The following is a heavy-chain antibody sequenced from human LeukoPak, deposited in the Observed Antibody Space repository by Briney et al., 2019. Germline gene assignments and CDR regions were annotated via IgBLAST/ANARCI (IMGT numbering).Heavy chain of an antibody. CDR1: GGSISSSSYY. V-gene: IGHV4-39*07. CDR2: IYYSGST. CDR3: ARELVVSRGYSYGGGSDY. Sequence: PSETLSLTCTVSGGSISSSSYYWGWIRQPPGKGLEWIGSIYYSGSTYYNPSLKSRVTISVDTSKNQFSLKLSSVTAADTAVYYCARELVVSRGYSYGGGSDYWGQGTLVTVSS. J-gene: IGHJ4*02. D-gene: IGHD5-18*01.